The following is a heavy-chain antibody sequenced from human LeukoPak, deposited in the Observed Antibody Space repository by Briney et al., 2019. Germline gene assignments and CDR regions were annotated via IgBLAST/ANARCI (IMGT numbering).Heavy chain of an antibody. CDR2: IYYSGST. CDR1: GGSISSSSYY. Sequence: SETLSLTCTVSGGSISSSSYYWGWIRQPPGKGLEWIGSIYYSGSTYYNPSLKSRVTISVDTSKNQFSLKLSSVTAADTAVYYCARVITYYDILTGYYPYYFDYWGQGTLVTVSS. D-gene: IGHD3-9*01. CDR3: ARVITYYDILTGYYPYYFDY. V-gene: IGHV4-39*01. J-gene: IGHJ4*02.